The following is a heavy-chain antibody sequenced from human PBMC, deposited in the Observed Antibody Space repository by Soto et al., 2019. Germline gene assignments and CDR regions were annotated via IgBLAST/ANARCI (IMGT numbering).Heavy chain of an antibody. J-gene: IGHJ4*02. CDR2: INPSGST. D-gene: IGHD4-17*01. CDR1: GGSFSGYY. Sequence: QVQLQQWGAGLLKPSETLSLTCAVYGGSFSGYYWSWIRQPPGKGLEWIGEINPSGSTNYTPSLKRRVTMSGDTPKNQSSLKLTSVTAADTAVYYCARGRDGGAANWGQGTLVTVSS. CDR3: ARGRDGGAAN. V-gene: IGHV4-34*01.